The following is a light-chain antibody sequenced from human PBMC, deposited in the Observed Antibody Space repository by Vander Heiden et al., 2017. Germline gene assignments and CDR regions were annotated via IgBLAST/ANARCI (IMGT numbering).Light chain of an antibody. V-gene: IGKV2-30*01. J-gene: IGKJ1*01. CDR3: RQSKQGRHT. CDR2: GVS. CDR1: PSPEFSLGNTH. Sequence: FVVAQSPVSLPVTLGHPASLSCTSSPSPEFSLGNTHLDWFQQRPGQSPRRLIYGVSNRDPGGPDRFSGSGAGTEFTLKISRVEAEDVGVYYCRQSKQGRHTFGQGTRLEIK.